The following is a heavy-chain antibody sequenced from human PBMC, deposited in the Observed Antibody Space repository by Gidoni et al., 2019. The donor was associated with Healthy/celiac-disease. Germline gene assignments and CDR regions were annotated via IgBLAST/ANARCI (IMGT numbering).Heavy chain of an antibody. CDR3: ARASYGDSTLDY. Sequence: QVQLVQSGAEVMKPAASVKVPCQASGYTFTGYYMHWVRQAPGQGLEWMGWINPNSGGTNYAQKFQGRVTMTRDTSISTAYMELSRLRSDDTAVYYCARASYGDSTLDYWGQGTLVTVSS. CDR2: INPNSGGT. CDR1: GYTFTGYY. V-gene: IGHV1-2*02. J-gene: IGHJ4*02. D-gene: IGHD4-17*01.